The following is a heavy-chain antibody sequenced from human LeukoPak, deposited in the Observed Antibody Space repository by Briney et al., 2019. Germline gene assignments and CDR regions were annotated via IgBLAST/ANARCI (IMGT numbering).Heavy chain of an antibody. CDR1: GFTFSSYG. Sequence: PGGSLRLSCAASGFTFSSYGMHWVRQAPGKGLEWVAVIWYDGSNKYYADSVKGRFTISRDNSKNTLYLQMNSLRAEDTAVYYCARDPRLEGALDYWGQGTLVTVSS. D-gene: IGHD4-11*01. V-gene: IGHV3-30*19. CDR3: ARDPRLEGALDY. CDR2: IWYDGSNK. J-gene: IGHJ4*02.